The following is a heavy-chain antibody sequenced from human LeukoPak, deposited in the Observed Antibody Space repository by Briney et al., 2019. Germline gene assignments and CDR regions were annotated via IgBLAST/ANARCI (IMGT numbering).Heavy chain of an antibody. CDR2: IFYSVST. CDR1: GYSISSSYY. J-gene: IGHJ3*02. V-gene: IGHV4-38-2*02. CDR3: AKSNGYGLVDI. D-gene: IGHD3-10*01. Sequence: SETLSLTCTVSGYSISSSYYWGWVRQPPGKGLEWIGNIFYSVSTYYSPSLKSRVTISLDTSRDQFSLKLNSVTAADTAVYYCAKSNGYGLVDIWGQGTMVTVSS.